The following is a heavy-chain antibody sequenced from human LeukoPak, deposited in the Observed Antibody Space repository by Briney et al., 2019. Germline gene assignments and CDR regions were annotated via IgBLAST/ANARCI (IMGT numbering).Heavy chain of an antibody. CDR2: IIPIFGIA. D-gene: IGHD5-18*01. CDR1: GGTFSSYA. V-gene: IGHV1-69*04. Sequence: SVKVSCKASGGTFSSYAISWVRQAPGQGLEWMGRIIPIFGIANYAQKFQGRVTITADKSTSTAYMGLSSLRSEDTAVYYCASSGYSSSRGVRGNSYGMDVWGKGTTVTVSS. CDR3: ASSGYSSSRGVRGNSYGMDV. J-gene: IGHJ6*04.